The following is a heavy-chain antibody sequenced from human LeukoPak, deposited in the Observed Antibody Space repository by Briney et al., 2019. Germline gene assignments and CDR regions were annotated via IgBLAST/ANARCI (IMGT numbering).Heavy chain of an antibody. V-gene: IGHV3-7*01. CDR1: GFTFSSYW. D-gene: IGHD6-13*01. CDR2: IKKDESER. J-gene: IGHJ4*02. Sequence: GGSLRLSCAASGFTFSSYWMSWVRQAPGKGLEWVANIKKDESERYYVDSVKGRFTISRDNAKNSLYLQMNSLRAEDTAVYYCARKFLRDSSWFFVFWGQGTLVTVSS. CDR3: ARKFLRDSSWFFVF.